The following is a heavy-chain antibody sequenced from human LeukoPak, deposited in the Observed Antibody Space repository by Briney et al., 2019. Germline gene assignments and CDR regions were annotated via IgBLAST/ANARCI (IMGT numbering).Heavy chain of an antibody. V-gene: IGHV4-61*02. J-gene: IGHJ4*02. CDR3: ARAAQSGYDSSDY. CDR1: GGSISSGGSY. Sequence: PSETLSLTCTVSGGSISSGGSYWSWIRQPAGKGLEWIGRIHPSGSISYNPSLVSRVTISLDTSKNQSSLKLSSVTAADTAVYYCARAAQSGYDSSDYWGQGTLVTVSS. CDR2: IHPSGSI. D-gene: IGHD5-12*01.